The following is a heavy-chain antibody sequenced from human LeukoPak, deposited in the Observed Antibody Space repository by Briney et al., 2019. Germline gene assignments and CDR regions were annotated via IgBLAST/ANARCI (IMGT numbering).Heavy chain of an antibody. CDR1: GFTFSSYE. CDR3: ARGQPPSYYDMDV. Sequence: GGSLRLSCAASGFTFSSYEMNWVRQAPGKGLEWVSYISSRGSTIYYADSVKGRFTISRDNAKNSLYLQMSSLRAEDTALYYCARGQPPSYYDMDVWGQGTTVTVSS. J-gene: IGHJ6*02. D-gene: IGHD6-13*01. CDR2: ISSRGSTI. V-gene: IGHV3-48*03.